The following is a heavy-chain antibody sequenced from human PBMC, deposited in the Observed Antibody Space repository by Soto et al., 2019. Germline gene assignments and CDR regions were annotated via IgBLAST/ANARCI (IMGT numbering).Heavy chain of an antibody. D-gene: IGHD2-15*01. CDR2: TYYRSKWYN. V-gene: IGHV6-1*01. J-gene: IGHJ5*02. Sequence: SQTLSLTCAISGDSVSSNSAAWNWIRQSPSRGLEWLGRTYYRSKWYNDYVVSVKSRITINPDTSKNQFSLQLNSVTPEDTAVYYCARDGCSGGSCAQGFDPWGQGTLVTVSS. CDR3: ARDGCSGGSCAQGFDP. CDR1: GDSVSSNSAA.